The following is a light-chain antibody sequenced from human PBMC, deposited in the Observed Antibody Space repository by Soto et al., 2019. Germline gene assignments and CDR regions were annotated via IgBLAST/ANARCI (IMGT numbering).Light chain of an antibody. V-gene: IGKV3-20*01. J-gene: IGKJ4*01. CDR1: QSVFSDY. CDR2: GAS. CDR3: QQYGNSPL. Sequence: EIVLTQSPGTLSLSPGERATLSCRASQSVFSDYLAWYQHQPGQAPRLLIYGASYRAAGIPARFSGSGSGTDFTLTISRLEPEDFAVYYCQQYGNSPLFGGGTKVEIK.